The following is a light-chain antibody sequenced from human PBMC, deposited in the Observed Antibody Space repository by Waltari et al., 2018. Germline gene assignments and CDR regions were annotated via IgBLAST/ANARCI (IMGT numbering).Light chain of an antibody. CDR1: QGISSW. CDR2: AAS. J-gene: IGKJ4*01. V-gene: IGKV1D-12*01. CDR3: LQTNSLPFT. Sequence: IQMTHSPSSVSASVGDIVTITCRASQGISSWLAWYQQKPGKAPNLLISAASSLQSGVPSRFSGSGSGTDFTLTISSLQPEDFATYYCLQTNSLPFTFGGGTNVEIK.